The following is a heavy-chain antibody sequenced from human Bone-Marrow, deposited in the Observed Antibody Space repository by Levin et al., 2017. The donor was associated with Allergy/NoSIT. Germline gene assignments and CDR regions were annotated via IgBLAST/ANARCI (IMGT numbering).Heavy chain of an antibody. CDR2: IIPMAGTT. CDR3: ARDAFSSGWFYSFDP. J-gene: IGHJ5*02. V-gene: IGHV1-69*13. CDR1: GGTFSSYA. Sequence: GASVKVSCKASGGTFSSYAVSWVRQAPGQGLEWMGGIIPMAGTTNYAQKFQGRVTITADESTSTVYMEVRSLTSDDTAVYYCARDAFSSGWFYSFDPWGQGTLVTVSS. D-gene: IGHD6-19*01.